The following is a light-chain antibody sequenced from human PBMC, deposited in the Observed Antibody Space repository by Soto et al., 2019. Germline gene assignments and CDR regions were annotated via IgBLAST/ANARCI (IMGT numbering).Light chain of an antibody. J-gene: IGLJ2*01. CDR3: SSYTSSSTLV. V-gene: IGLV2-14*01. CDR2: DVS. CDR1: SCDVGGYNY. Sequence: QSVLTQPASLSGSPGQSIAISCSGTSCDVGGYNYVSWYQQHPGKAPKLMIYDVSNRPSGVSNRFSGSKSGNTASLTISGLETEDEADYYCSSYTSSSTLVFGGGTKLTVL.